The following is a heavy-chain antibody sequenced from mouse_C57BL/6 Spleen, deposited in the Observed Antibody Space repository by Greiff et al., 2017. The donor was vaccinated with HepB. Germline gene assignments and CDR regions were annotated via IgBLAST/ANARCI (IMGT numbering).Heavy chain of an antibody. V-gene: IGHV1-80*01. CDR1: GYAFSSYW. Sequence: QVQLQQSGAELVKPGASVKISCKASGYAFSSYWMNWVKQRPGKGLEWIGQIYPGDGDTNYNGKFKGKATLTADKSSSTAYMQLSSLTSEDSAVYFGARENYYGSSSWFAYWGQGTLVTVSA. CDR2: IYPGDGDT. CDR3: ARENYYGSSSWFAY. D-gene: IGHD1-1*01. J-gene: IGHJ3*01.